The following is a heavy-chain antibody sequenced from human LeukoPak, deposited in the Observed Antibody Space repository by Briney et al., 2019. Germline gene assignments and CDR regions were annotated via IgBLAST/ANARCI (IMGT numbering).Heavy chain of an antibody. CDR2: IKQDGSEK. V-gene: IGHV3-7*01. Sequence: PGGSLRLSCAASGFTFSSYRMSWVRQAPGKGLEWVANIKQDGSEKYYVDSVKGRFTISRDNAKNSLYLQMNSLRAEDTAVYYCARVRLGATFYWGQGTLVTVSS. J-gene: IGHJ4*02. CDR3: ARVRLGATFY. D-gene: IGHD1-26*01. CDR1: GFTFSSYR.